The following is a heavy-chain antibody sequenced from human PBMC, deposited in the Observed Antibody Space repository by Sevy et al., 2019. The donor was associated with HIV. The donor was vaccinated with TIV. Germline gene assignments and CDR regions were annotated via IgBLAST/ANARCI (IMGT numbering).Heavy chain of an antibody. J-gene: IGHJ5*02. CDR2: IKQDGSKA. CDR1: GFNFRNFW. V-gene: IGHV3-7*01. Sequence: GGSLRLSCVASGFNFRNFWMNWVRQAPGKGLECVAEIKQDGSKAYYVDSVKGRFTISRDNAKNSLYLQMNSLRDEDNGMYFCVRETEVGASIIDAWGQGTPVTVSS. D-gene: IGHD1-26*01. CDR3: VRETEVGASIIDA.